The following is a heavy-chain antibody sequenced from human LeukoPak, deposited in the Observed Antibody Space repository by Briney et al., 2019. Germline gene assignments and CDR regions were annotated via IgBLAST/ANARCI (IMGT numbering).Heavy chain of an antibody. J-gene: IGHJ4*02. CDR3: ARDSKQTYYDFWSGYYLLDY. CDR2: MSSSGSTI. CDR1: GFTFNDYY. V-gene: IGHV3-11*04. D-gene: IGHD3-3*01. Sequence: GGSLRLSCAASGFTFNDYYMSWIRQAPGKGLEWVSYMSSSGSTIYYADSVKGRFTISRDNAKNSLYLQMNSLRAEDTAVYYCARDSKQTYYDFWSGYYLLDYWGQGTLVTVSS.